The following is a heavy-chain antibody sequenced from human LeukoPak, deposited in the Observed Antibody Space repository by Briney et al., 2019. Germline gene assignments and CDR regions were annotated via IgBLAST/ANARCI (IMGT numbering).Heavy chain of an antibody. CDR1: GFTVSNDY. CDR2: LYSGGTT. D-gene: IGHD1-26*01. Sequence: GGSLRLSCAASGFTVSNDYMSWVRQAPGKGLEWVSVLYSGGTTYYADSVKGRFTISRDNSKNTVYLQMNSLRAEDTAVYYCAKDNRDSGSYWSYDYWGQGTLVTVSS. V-gene: IGHV3-53*01. J-gene: IGHJ4*02. CDR3: AKDNRDSGSYWSYDY.